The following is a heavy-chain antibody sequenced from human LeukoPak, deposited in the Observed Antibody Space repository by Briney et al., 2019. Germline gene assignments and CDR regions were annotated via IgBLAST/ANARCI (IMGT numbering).Heavy chain of an antibody. J-gene: IGHJ6*03. CDR2: IWYDGSNK. CDR1: GFTFSSYG. Sequence: PGRSLRLSCAASGFTFSSYGMHWVRQAPGKGLEWVAVIWYDGSNKYYADSVKGRFTISRDNSKNTLYLQMNSLRAEDTAVYYCAKSDSSGWYEGDYCYYYMDVWGKGTTVTVSS. D-gene: IGHD6-19*01. CDR3: AKSDSSGWYEGDYCYYYMDV. V-gene: IGHV3-33*06.